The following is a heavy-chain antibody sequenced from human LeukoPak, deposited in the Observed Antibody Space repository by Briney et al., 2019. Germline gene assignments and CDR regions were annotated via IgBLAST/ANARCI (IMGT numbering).Heavy chain of an antibody. Sequence: PSETLSLTCIVSGGSISGSDYYYWGWIRQPPGKGLEWIGSIYYSGSTYYNPSLKSRVTISVDTSKNQFSLKLSSVTAADTAVYYCAAVPAAMIDYYYMDVWGKGTTVTVSS. V-gene: IGHV4-39*01. CDR2: IYYSGST. CDR3: AAVPAAMIDYYYMDV. J-gene: IGHJ6*03. CDR1: GGSISGSDYYY. D-gene: IGHD2-2*01.